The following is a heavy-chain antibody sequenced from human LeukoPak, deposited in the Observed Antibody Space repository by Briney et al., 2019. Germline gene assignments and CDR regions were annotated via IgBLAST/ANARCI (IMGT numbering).Heavy chain of an antibody. J-gene: IGHJ4*02. CDR3: ARDPRSEDTMPNYEFDY. V-gene: IGHV3-30*03. CDR1: GFTFSSYG. Sequence: GGSLRLSCAASGFTFSSYGMHWVRQAPGKGLEWVAVISYDGSNKYYADSVKGRFTISRDNSKNTLYLQMNSLRAEDTAVYYCARDPRSEDTMPNYEFDYWGQGTLVTVSS. CDR2: ISYDGSNK. D-gene: IGHD1-7*01.